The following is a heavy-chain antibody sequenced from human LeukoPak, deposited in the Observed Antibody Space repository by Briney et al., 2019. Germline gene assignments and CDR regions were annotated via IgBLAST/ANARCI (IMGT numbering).Heavy chain of an antibody. CDR2: INTNTGKP. V-gene: IGHV7-4-1*02. CDR1: GYTFTSYA. Sequence: ASVKVSCKASGYTFTSYAMNWVRQAPGQGGEWMGWINTNTGKPTYAQGFTGRFVFSLDSSVSTAYLQINSLNAEGTAVYYCARAASLDYWGQGTLVTVSP. D-gene: IGHD2-2*01. CDR3: ARAASLDY. J-gene: IGHJ4*02.